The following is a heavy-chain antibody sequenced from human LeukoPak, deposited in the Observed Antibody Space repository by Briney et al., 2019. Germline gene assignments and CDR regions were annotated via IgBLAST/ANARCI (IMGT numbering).Heavy chain of an antibody. V-gene: IGHV3-48*02. D-gene: IGHD6-19*01. CDR1: GFTFSSYS. CDR2: ISTSSTTT. Sequence: HGGSLRLSCAASGFTFSSYSMNWVRQAPGKGLEWVSYISTSSTTTYYAGSVKGRFTISRDNDKNSLYLQMNSLRDEDTAVYYCARVMSGSVTVAEYWGQGTLVIVSS. J-gene: IGHJ4*02. CDR3: ARVMSGSVTVAEY.